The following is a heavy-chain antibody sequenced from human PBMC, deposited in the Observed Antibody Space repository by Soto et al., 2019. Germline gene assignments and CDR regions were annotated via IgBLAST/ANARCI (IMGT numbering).Heavy chain of an antibody. CDR2: LSYHLSSE. Sequence: PGGSLRLSXAASGFTFSAYGMHWVRQAPGKGLEWLAVLSYHLSSEFYADAVKGRFTISRDNSKNTLYLQMNSLRPEDTAVYYCAKELDRYSAAWFDIDDWGQGTLVTVSS. CDR1: GFTFSAYG. J-gene: IGHJ4*02. D-gene: IGHD1-26*01. CDR3: AKELDRYSAAWFDIDD. V-gene: IGHV3-30*18.